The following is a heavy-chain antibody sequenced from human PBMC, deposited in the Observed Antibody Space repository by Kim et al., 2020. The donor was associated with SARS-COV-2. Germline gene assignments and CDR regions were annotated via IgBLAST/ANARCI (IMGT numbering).Heavy chain of an antibody. Sequence: SEAMSRTCTVSGGSISSSDNYWGWIRQPPGKGLEWIGTIYYSGDTYYNPSLKSRVTVSVDTSKNQFSLKLSSVTVADTAVYYCVRLTSNRFDYWCQGTLV. CDR2: IYYSGDT. CDR3: VRLTSNRFDY. CDR1: GGSISSSDNY. V-gene: IGHV4-39*01. J-gene: IGHJ4*02.